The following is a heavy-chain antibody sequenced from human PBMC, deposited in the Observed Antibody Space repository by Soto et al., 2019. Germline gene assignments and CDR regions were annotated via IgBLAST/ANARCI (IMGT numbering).Heavy chain of an antibody. CDR2: ISSSSSYI. Sequence: GGSLRLSCAASGFTFSSYSMNWVRQAPGKGLEWVSSISSSSSYIYYADSVKGRFTISRDNAKNSLYLQMNSLRAEDTAVYYCARGPMYYYDSSGYYYNYWGQGTLVTVSS. J-gene: IGHJ4*02. V-gene: IGHV3-21*01. CDR3: ARGPMYYYDSSGYYYNY. D-gene: IGHD3-22*01. CDR1: GFTFSSYS.